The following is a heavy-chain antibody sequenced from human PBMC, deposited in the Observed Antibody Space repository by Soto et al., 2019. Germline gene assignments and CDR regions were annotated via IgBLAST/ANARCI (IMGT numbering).Heavy chain of an antibody. Sequence: PSETLSLTCTVSGGSISSGGYYWSWIRQHPGKGLEWIGYIYYSGSTYYNPSLKSRVTISVDTSKNQFSLKLSSVTAADTAVYYCARGSSGHGFSFDPWGQGTLVTVSS. V-gene: IGHV4-31*03. CDR2: IYYSGST. D-gene: IGHD6-19*01. CDR1: GGSISSGGYY. CDR3: ARGSSGHGFSFDP. J-gene: IGHJ5*02.